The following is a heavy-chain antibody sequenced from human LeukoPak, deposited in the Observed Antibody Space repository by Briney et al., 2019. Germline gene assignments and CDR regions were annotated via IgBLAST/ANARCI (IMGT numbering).Heavy chain of an antibody. J-gene: IGHJ4*02. CDR2: ISSSGDNT. CDR3: AKGSYYDSSGSFYFDY. Sequence: GGSLRLSCAASGFTFSSYTMSWVRQAPGKGLEWVSGISSSGDNTYYADSVKGRFTISRDNSKNTLYVQVNSLGTEDTAAYYCAKGSYYDSSGSFYFDYWGQGTLVTVSS. V-gene: IGHV3-23*01. CDR1: GFTFSSYT. D-gene: IGHD3-22*01.